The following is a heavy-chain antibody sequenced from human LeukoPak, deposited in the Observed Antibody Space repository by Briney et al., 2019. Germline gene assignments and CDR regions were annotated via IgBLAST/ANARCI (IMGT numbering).Heavy chain of an antibody. D-gene: IGHD2-15*01. V-gene: IGHV1-18*01. Sequence: GGSVKVSCKASGYTFTSYGISWVRQAPGQGLEWMGWISAYNDNTNYAQKLQGRVTMTTDTSTSTAYIELRSLRSDDTAVYYCARDLGQDCSGGSCYYHYYYGMDVWGQGTTVTVSS. CDR1: GYTFTSYG. CDR2: ISAYNDNT. J-gene: IGHJ6*02. CDR3: ARDLGQDCSGGSCYYHYYYGMDV.